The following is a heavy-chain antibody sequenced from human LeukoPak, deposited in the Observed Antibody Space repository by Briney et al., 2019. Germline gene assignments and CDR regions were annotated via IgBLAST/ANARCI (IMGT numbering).Heavy chain of an antibody. CDR3: AAQADYYYDSSYIDY. CDR1: GFTFSSYA. D-gene: IGHD3-22*01. Sequence: GGSLRLSCAASGFTFSSYAMSWVRQAPGKGLEWVSAISGSGGNTYYADSVKGRFTISRDNSKNTLYLQMNSLRAEDTAVYYCAAQADYYYDSSYIDYWGQGTLVTVSS. V-gene: IGHV3-23*01. J-gene: IGHJ4*02. CDR2: ISGSGGNT.